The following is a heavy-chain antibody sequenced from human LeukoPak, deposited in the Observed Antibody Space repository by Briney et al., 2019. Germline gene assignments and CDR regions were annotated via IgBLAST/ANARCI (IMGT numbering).Heavy chain of an antibody. D-gene: IGHD5-18*01. J-gene: IGHJ4*02. V-gene: IGHV3-23*01. Sequence: GGSLRLSCAASGFTFSTFAMIWVRQPPGKGLEWVSSIFPSGGEIHYADSVRGRFTISRDNSKSILSLQMNSLRAEDTATYYCATYRQVLLLFESWGQGTLVTVSS. CDR3: ATYRQVLLLFES. CDR1: GFTFSTFA. CDR2: IFPSGGEI.